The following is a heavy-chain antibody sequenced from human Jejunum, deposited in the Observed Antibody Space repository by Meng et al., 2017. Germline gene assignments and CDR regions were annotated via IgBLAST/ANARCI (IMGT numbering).Heavy chain of an antibody. CDR1: GYPFTTYG. CDR3: VREGGSNPYYFEY. V-gene: IGHV1-18*01. Sequence: QGQLVQSGAEGKKPGASGKGAGKASGYPFTTYGISWVRQAPGQGLEWMGWISAYYGSTNYAQRLQGRVTLTRDTTTSTVYMDLRSLRSDDTAVYYCVREGGSNPYYFEYWGQGTLVTVSS. CDR2: ISAYYGST. D-gene: IGHD1-26*01. J-gene: IGHJ4*02.